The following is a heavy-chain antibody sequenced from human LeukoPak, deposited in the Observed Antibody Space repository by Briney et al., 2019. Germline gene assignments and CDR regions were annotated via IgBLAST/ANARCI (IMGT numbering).Heavy chain of an antibody. J-gene: IGHJ4*02. CDR1: GGSFSGYY. CDR3: ARGPYSYGYEGPFDY. CDR2: INHSGST. Sequence: PSETLSLTCAGYGGSFSGYYWSWIRQPPGKGLEWIGEINHSGSTNYNPSLKSRVTISVDTSKNQFSLKLSSVTAADTAVYYCARGPYSYGYEGPFDYWGQGTLVTVSS. D-gene: IGHD5-18*01. V-gene: IGHV4-34*01.